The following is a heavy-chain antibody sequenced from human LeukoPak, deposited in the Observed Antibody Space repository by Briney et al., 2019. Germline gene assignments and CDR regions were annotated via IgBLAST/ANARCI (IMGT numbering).Heavy chain of an antibody. CDR2: INKDGSEK. V-gene: IGHV3-7*01. CDR1: RFTFSDYW. J-gene: IGHJ4*02. D-gene: IGHD2-8*02. CDR3: ATYTQYFGAPGGADY. Sequence: GGSLRLSCAVSRFTFSDYWMRWVRQAPGKGLEWVAAINKDGSEKQYVDSVKGRFTISRDNARNSVYLQMTSLGAEDTAVYYCATYTQYFGAPGGADYWGLGTLVTASS.